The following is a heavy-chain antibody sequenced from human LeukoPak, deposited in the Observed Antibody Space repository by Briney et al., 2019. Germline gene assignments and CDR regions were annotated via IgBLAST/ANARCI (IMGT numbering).Heavy chain of an antibody. V-gene: IGHV3-23*01. J-gene: IGHJ4*02. Sequence: GGSLRLSCAASGFTFSSYAMSWVRQAPGKGLEWVSAISGSGGSTYYADSVKGRFTISRDNSKNTLYLQMNSLRAEDTAVYHCAKDAYYYGSGSYYGYWGQGTLVTVSS. D-gene: IGHD3-10*01. CDR3: AKDAYYYGSGSYYGY. CDR2: ISGSGGST. CDR1: GFTFSSYA.